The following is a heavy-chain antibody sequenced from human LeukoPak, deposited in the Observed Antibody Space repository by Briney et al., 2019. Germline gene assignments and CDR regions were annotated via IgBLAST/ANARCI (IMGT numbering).Heavy chain of an antibody. V-gene: IGHV1-46*01. CDR2: IHCSGGNT. J-gene: IGHJ6*03. Sequence: ASVKVSCKASGYTFTNYYMHWVRQAPGQGLEWMGIIHCSGGNTNYAQKFQDRVTMTWDMSTSTVYMEMSSLTYEDTAMYYCAREDCFGGSCSSRLYSYYYYMDVWGKGTTVTVSS. D-gene: IGHD2-15*01. CDR3: AREDCFGGSCSSRLYSYYYYMDV. CDR1: GYTFTNYY.